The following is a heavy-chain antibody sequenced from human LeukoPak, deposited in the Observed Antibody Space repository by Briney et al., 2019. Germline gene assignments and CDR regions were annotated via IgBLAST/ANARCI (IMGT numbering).Heavy chain of an antibody. CDR3: AREPHYSDSSGPFDY. D-gene: IGHD3-22*01. Sequence: GASVKVSCKASGYTFTSYGISWVRQAPGQGLEWMGWISAYNGNTNYAQKLQGRVTMTTDTSTSTAYMELRSLRSEDTAMYYCAREPHYSDSSGPFDYWGQGTLVTVSS. J-gene: IGHJ4*02. CDR1: GYTFTSYG. V-gene: IGHV1-18*01. CDR2: ISAYNGNT.